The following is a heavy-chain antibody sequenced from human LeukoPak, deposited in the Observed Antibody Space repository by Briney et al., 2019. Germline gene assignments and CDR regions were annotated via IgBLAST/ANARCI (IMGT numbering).Heavy chain of an antibody. Sequence: PGGSLRLSCAASGFTFSSYAMHWVRQAPGKGLEWVAVISYDGSNKYYADSVKGRFTISRDNSKNTLYLQMNSLRAEDTAVYYCAKDSNSSSWPYYYYGMDVWGQGTTVTVSS. D-gene: IGHD6-13*01. J-gene: IGHJ6*02. CDR1: GFTFSSYA. CDR2: ISYDGSNK. CDR3: AKDSNSSSWPYYYYGMDV. V-gene: IGHV3-30*04.